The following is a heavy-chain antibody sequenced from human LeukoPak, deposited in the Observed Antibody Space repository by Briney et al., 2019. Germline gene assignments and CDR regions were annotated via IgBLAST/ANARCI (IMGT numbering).Heavy chain of an antibody. CDR2: MSGSGVTGT. CDR1: GFTFSTFA. D-gene: IGHD4-23*01. J-gene: IGHJ4*02. Sequence: GGSLRLSCAASGFTFSTFAMSWVRQAPGKGLERVSVMSGSGVTGTYYADSVKGRFTISRDNSKNTLFLEMNSPRAEDTALYYCAKGYYGGSATHFDSWGQGILVTVSS. V-gene: IGHV3-23*01. CDR3: AKGYYGGSATHFDS.